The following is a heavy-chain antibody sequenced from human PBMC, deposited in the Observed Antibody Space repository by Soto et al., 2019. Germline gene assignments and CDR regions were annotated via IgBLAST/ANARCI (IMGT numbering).Heavy chain of an antibody. CDR2: ISGGGRST. CDR1: GFTFTNYG. J-gene: IGHJ6*03. Sequence: EVQLLESGGGLVQVGGSLRLSCAASGFTFTNYGMNWVRQAPGKGLEWVSSISGGGRSTYNGDSVRGRFTISRDTSKNTLYLQMNSLXXXXXXXXXXAXQXXXXPFDXYMDVWGXXTTVTVSS. CDR3: AXQXXXXPFDXYMDV. V-gene: IGHV3-23*01.